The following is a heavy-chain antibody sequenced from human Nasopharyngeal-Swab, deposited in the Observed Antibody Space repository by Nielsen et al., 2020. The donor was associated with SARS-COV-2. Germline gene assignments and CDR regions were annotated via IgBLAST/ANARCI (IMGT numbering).Heavy chain of an antibody. CDR1: GFTFRSYA. D-gene: IGHD3-10*01. CDR3: AKDYGSGSHYRLNWFDP. CDR2: ISASDYTT. Sequence: GESLKISCAASGFTFRSYAISWVRQAPGKGLEWVSVISASDYTTYYADSVKGRFTISRDNSKNTLYLQMNSLRAEDTAVYYCAKDYGSGSHYRLNWFDPWGQGTLVTVSS. V-gene: IGHV3-23*01. J-gene: IGHJ5*02.